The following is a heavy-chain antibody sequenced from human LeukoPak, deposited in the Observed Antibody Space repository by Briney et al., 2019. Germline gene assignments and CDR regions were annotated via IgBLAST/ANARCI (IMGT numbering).Heavy chain of an antibody. J-gene: IGHJ5*02. CDR2: IIPIFGTA. D-gene: IGHD3-10*01. V-gene: IGHV1-69*01. Sequence: SVKVSCKASGGTFSSYAISWVRQAPGQGLEWMGGIIPIFGTANYAQKFQGRVTITADESTSTAYMELSSLRSEDTAVYYCAREAPYHYYGSGGPHPIPTKGLWFDPWGQGTLVTVSS. CDR3: AREAPYHYYGSGGPHPIPTKGLWFDP. CDR1: GGTFSSYA.